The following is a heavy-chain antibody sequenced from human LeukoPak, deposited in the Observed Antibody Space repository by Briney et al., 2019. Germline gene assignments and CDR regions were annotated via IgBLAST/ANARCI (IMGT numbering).Heavy chain of an antibody. V-gene: IGHV3-21*01. CDR1: GFTFSSYS. J-gene: IGHJ4*02. D-gene: IGHD5-18*01. Sequence: GGSLRLSCAASGFTFSSYSMNWVRQTPGKGLEWVSSISSSSTYIYYTDSVKGRFTISRDNAKNSLYLQMNSLRAEDAAVYYCAREPTAMILWGQGTLVTVSS. CDR2: ISSSSTYI. CDR3: AREPTAMIL.